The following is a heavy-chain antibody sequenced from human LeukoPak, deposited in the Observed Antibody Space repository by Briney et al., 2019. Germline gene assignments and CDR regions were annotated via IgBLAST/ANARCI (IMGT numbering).Heavy chain of an antibody. Sequence: PGGSLRLSCAASGFTFSSHGMHWVRQAPGKGLEWVAFIRYDGSNKYYADSVKGRFTISRDNSKNTLYLQMNSLRAEDTAVYYCAKVLGSTFGVDLHDYWGQGTLVPVSS. D-gene: IGHD3-3*01. CDR3: AKVLGSTFGVDLHDY. J-gene: IGHJ4*02. CDR1: GFTFSSHG. V-gene: IGHV3-30*02. CDR2: IRYDGSNK.